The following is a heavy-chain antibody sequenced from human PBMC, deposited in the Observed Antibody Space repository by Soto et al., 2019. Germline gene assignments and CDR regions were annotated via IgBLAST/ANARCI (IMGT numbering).Heavy chain of an antibody. CDR2: INPNNGAT. J-gene: IGHJ4*02. CDR1: GYIFTGNY. D-gene: IGHD3-22*01. Sequence: QVQLVQSGAEVKKPGASVKVSCKASGYIFTGNYMHWVRQAPGQGLEYMGWINPNNGATNYAQNVQGRVTMTWDTSISTAYMEVRRLRSDDTAVYYCAPHYPDSSGYFDHWGQGTLVTVSS. V-gene: IGHV1-2*02. CDR3: APHYPDSSGYFDH.